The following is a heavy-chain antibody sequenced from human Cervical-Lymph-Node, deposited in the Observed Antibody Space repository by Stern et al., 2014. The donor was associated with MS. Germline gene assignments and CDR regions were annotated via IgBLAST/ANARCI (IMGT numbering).Heavy chain of an antibody. CDR1: GDSVSSNRAT. Sequence: QVQLQQSGPGLVKPSQTLSLTCAISGDSVSSNRATWSWIRQSPSRGLEWLGRTYHRSGWYYDYALSVKSRVTISPDTSKNQFSLWLNSVTPEDTAVYYCARDVSSSPDAFDTWGQGTMVTVSS. J-gene: IGHJ3*02. CDR2: TYHRSGWYY. V-gene: IGHV6-1*01. CDR3: ARDVSSSPDAFDT. D-gene: IGHD6-6*01.